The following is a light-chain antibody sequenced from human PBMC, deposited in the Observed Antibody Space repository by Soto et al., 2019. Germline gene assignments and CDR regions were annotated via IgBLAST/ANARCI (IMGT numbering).Light chain of an antibody. CDR1: SSDVGGYDY. CDR3: HSYTSSSTTV. J-gene: IGLJ3*02. CDR2: DVI. Sequence: QSALTQPASVSGSPGQSIAISCTGTSSDVGGYDYVSWYQQHPGKAPKLMIYDVINRPSGVSNRFSGSKSGNTVSLTITGLQAEDEADYYCHSYTSSSTTVFGGGTKLTVL. V-gene: IGLV2-14*01.